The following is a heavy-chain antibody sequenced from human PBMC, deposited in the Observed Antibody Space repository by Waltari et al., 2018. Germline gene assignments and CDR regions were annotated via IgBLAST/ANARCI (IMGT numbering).Heavy chain of an antibody. V-gene: IGHV7-4-1*02. CDR3: ARLRASLTGFGPYGMDV. J-gene: IGHJ6*01. CDR1: EYTFPDYA. D-gene: IGHD3-9*01. Sequence: QVQLVQSGSEFQKPGASVKVSCKASEYTFPDYAMNWVRQAPGQGPEWMGWINTNTGKPTYAQGFTGRFVFSLDTSVTTAYLQINTLKAEDTAVYYCARLRASLTGFGPYGMDVWGQGTTVTVSS. CDR2: INTNTGKP.